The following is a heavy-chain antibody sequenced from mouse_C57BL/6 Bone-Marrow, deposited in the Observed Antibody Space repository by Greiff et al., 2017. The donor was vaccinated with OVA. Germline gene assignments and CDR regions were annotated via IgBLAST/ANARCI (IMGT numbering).Heavy chain of an antibody. CDR3: ARYDYDEDY. CDR2: IYPRSGNT. Sequence: LVESGAELARPGASVKLSCKASGYTFTSYGISWVKQRTGQGLEWIGEIYPRSGNTYYNEKFKGKATLTADKSSSTAYMELRSLTSEDSAVYFCARYDYDEDYWGQGTTLTVSS. D-gene: IGHD2-4*01. V-gene: IGHV1-81*01. CDR1: GYTFTSYG. J-gene: IGHJ2*01.